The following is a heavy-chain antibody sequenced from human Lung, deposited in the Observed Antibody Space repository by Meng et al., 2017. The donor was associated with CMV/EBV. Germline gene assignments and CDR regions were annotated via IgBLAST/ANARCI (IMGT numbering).Heavy chain of an antibody. V-gene: IGHV1-2*02. CDR2: IHPHRGDT. CDR1: GYTFTAHY. Sequence: ASXXVSCQASGYTFTAHYFHWVRQAPGQGLEGMGWIHPHRGDTNYAQQFQGRVTLTRDTSINTGYMELTRLTSDDTAVYYCARDNNWGPDYWGQGTLVTVSS. CDR3: ARDNNWGPDY. D-gene: IGHD7-27*01. J-gene: IGHJ4*02.